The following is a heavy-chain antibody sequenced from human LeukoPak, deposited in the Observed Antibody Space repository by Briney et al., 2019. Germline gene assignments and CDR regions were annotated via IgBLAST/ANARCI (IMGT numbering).Heavy chain of an antibody. J-gene: IGHJ6*03. D-gene: IGHD6-19*01. CDR2: ISGSGGST. V-gene: IGHV3-23*01. Sequence: TGGSLRLSCAASGFTFSSYAMSWVRQAPGKGLEWVSAISGSGGSTYYADSVKGRFTISRDNAKNSLYLQMNSLRAEDTALYYCALNGEIGNGWYGDYYYYYMDVWGKGTTVTVSS. CDR3: ALNGEIGNGWYGDYYYYYMDV. CDR1: GFTFSSYA.